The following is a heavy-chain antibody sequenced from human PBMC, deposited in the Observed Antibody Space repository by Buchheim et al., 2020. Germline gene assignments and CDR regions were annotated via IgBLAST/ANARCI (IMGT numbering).Heavy chain of an antibody. Sequence: QVQLVQSGAEVKKPGASVKVSCKASGYTFTSYYMHWVRQAPGQGLEWMGIINPSGGSTSYAQKFQGRVNMTRDTYTRTVYMELSSLRSEDTAVYYCARANPEYYDSSTYYFDYWGQGTL. J-gene: IGHJ4*02. CDR2: INPSGGST. D-gene: IGHD3-22*01. CDR1: GYTFTSYY. CDR3: ARANPEYYDSSTYYFDY. V-gene: IGHV1-46*01.